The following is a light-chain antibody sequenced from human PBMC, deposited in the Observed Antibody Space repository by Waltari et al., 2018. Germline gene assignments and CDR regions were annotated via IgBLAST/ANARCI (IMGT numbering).Light chain of an antibody. CDR1: QGISKF. CDR3: QQFDSVPYT. Sequence: DIRMTQSPSSLSASVGDRVTITCQASQGISKFVNWYQHKAGKAPKLLIHDATRLEVGVPSRFTGSGSGTDFTFTVSSLQPEDIATYYCQQFDSVPYTFGQGTKLEI. CDR2: DAT. V-gene: IGKV1-33*01. J-gene: IGKJ2*01.